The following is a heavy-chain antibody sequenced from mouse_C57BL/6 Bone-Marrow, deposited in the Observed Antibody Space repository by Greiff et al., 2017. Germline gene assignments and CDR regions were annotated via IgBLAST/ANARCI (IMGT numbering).Heavy chain of an antibody. V-gene: IGHV14-4*01. CDR3: TFTGMDY. CDR2: IDPENGDT. CDR1: GFTITDDY. J-gene: IGHJ4*01. Sequence: VQLQQSGAELVRPGASVKLSCPASGFTITDDYLHWVKQRPEQGLEWIGWIDPENGDTEYASKFQGKATITADTSSNTAYLQLSSLTSEDTAVYYCTFTGMDYWGQGTSVTVSS. D-gene: IGHD1-1*01.